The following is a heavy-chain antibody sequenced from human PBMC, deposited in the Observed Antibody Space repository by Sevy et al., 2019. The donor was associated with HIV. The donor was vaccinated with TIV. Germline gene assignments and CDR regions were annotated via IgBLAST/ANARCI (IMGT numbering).Heavy chain of an antibody. CDR1: GGSISSGGYY. CDR2: ISFSGRT. D-gene: IGHD2-2*01. V-gene: IGHV4-31*03. Sequence: SETLSLTCTVSGGSISSGGYYWNWIRQHPGKGLEWIGYISFSGRTYYNPSLKCRVTISFDTSTNQFSLKLRSLTAADTAVYYCARDSACSSTSCYGDFFAYWGQGTLVTVSS. CDR3: ARDSACSSTSCYGDFFAY. J-gene: IGHJ4*02.